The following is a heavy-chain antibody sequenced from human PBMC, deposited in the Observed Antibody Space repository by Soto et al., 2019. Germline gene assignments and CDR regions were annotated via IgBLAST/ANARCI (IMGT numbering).Heavy chain of an antibody. CDR1: GGSIRSYY. D-gene: IGHD6-25*01. CDR2: IYTSGTT. J-gene: IGHJ6*02. Sequence: QVQLQQSGPGLVKPSETLSLTCTVSGGSIRSYYWSWIRQPAGKALEWIGRIYTSGTTNYNPSLKSRVTILLDTSKNQFSLGLSSVTDADTAVYYCAREGSSGFGMDVGGQGTTVTVSS. CDR3: AREGSSGFGMDV. V-gene: IGHV4-4*07.